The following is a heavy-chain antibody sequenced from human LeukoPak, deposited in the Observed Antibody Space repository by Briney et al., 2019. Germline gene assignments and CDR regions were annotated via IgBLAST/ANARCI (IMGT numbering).Heavy chain of an antibody. J-gene: IGHJ5*01. CDR2: GYVSGFT. D-gene: IGHD2-8*01. CDR1: GGSISGRSKY. V-gene: IGHV4-61*02. Sequence: SETLSLTCAVSGGSISGRSKYWTWIRQPAGERLEWIVRGYVSGFTNYNPSLQSRVTISVDAFNNQFLLKLRSVTAADTAIYYGATGGCLATRPSDPYNWFDSCDQGTQVTVSS. CDR3: ATGGCLATRPSDPYNWFDS.